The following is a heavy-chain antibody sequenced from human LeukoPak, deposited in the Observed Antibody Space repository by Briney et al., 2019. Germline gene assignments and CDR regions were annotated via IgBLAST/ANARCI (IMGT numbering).Heavy chain of an antibody. CDR3: AKRGDLDSSGSLRYFDY. Sequence: PGRSLRLSCAASGFTFSSYAMHWVRQAPGKGLEWVAVISYDGSNKYYADSVKGRFTISRDNSKNTLYLQMNSLRAEDTAVYYCAKRGDLDSSGSLRYFDYWGQGTLVTVSS. CDR2: ISYDGSNK. J-gene: IGHJ4*02. D-gene: IGHD3-22*01. CDR1: GFTFSSYA. V-gene: IGHV3-30-3*02.